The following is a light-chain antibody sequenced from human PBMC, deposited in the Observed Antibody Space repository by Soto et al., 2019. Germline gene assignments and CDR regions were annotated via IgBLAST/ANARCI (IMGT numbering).Light chain of an antibody. V-gene: IGLV2-8*01. Sequence: QSSLTQPPSASGSPGQSVTISCTGTSSDVGGYNYVSWYQQHPGKAPKLMIYEVSKRPSGVPDRFSGSKSGNTASLTVSGLQAEDEADYYCGTWDSSLTIGVIFGGGTQLTVL. CDR1: SSDVGGYNY. J-gene: IGLJ2*01. CDR3: GTWDSSLTIGVI. CDR2: EVS.